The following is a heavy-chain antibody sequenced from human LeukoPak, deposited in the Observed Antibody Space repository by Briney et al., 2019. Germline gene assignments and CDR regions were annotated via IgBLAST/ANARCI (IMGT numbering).Heavy chain of an antibody. CDR3: ARHTTYYYDSSGYYGHWFDP. D-gene: IGHD3-22*01. J-gene: IGHJ5*02. CDR2: IYYSGST. V-gene: IGHV4-59*08. Sequence: SETLSLTCTVSGGSISSYYWSWIRQPPGKGLEWIGYIYYSGSTNYNPSLKSRVTISVDTSKNQFSLKLSSVTAADTAVFYCARHTTYYYDSSGYYGHWFDPWGQGTLVTVSS. CDR1: GGSISSYY.